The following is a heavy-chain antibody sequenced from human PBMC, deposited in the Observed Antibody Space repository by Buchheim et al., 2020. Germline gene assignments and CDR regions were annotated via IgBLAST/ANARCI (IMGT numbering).Heavy chain of an antibody. CDR1: GGSISSGGYS. Sequence: QLQLQESSSGLVKPSQTLSLTCAVSGGSISSGGYSWSWIRQPPGKGLEWIGYIYHSGSTYYNPSLKSRVTISVDRSKNQFSLKLSSVTAADTAVYYCARGGDSSGRPIDYWGQGTL. CDR2: IYHSGST. V-gene: IGHV4-30-2*01. CDR3: ARGGDSSGRPIDY. J-gene: IGHJ4*02. D-gene: IGHD3-22*01.